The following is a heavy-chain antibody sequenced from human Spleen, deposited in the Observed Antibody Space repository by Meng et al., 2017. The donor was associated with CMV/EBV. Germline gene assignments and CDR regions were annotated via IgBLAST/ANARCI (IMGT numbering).Heavy chain of an antibody. CDR2: INPNSDDT. J-gene: IGHJ3*02. CDR1: GYTFTGYY. V-gene: IGHV1-2*02. Sequence: ASVKVSCKASGYTFTGYYIHWVRQAPGQGLEWMGWINPNSDDTNYTPKFQGRVTMTRDTSISTAYMELSRLRSDDTAVYYCTRGWYSSSSGHDAFEIWGQGTMVTVS. CDR3: TRGWYSSSSGHDAFEI. D-gene: IGHD6-6*01.